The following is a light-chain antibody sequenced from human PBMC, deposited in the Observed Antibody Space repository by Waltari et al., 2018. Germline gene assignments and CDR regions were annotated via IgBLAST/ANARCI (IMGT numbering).Light chain of an antibody. CDR3: AAWDDSLSGRV. J-gene: IGLJ3*02. V-gene: IGLV1-47*01. CDR2: RNN. CDR1: RSNIGSNY. Sequence: QSVLTQPPSASGTPGQRVTISCSGSRSNIGSNYVYWYQQVPGTAPKLLIYRNNQRHSGVPDRFPGSKSGTSASLAISGLRSEDEVDYYCAAWDDSLSGRVFGGGTKVTVL.